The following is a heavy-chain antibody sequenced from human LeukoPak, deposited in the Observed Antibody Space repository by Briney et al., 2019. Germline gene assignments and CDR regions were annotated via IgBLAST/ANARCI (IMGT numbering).Heavy chain of an antibody. J-gene: IGHJ4*02. CDR3: ARGFCSGGTCYPLDY. CDR2: IYPSGST. Sequence: SETLSLTCAVYGGSFSGYYWSWIRQPAGKGLEWIGRIYPSGSTNYNPSLTSRVTISVDTSKNQFSLKLSSVTAADTAVYFCARGFCSGGTCYPLDYWGQGTLVTVSS. CDR1: GGSFSGYY. V-gene: IGHV4-59*10. D-gene: IGHD2-15*01.